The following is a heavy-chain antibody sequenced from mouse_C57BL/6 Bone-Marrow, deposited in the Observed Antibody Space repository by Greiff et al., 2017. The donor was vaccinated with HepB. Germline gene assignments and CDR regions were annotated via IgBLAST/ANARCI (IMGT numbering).Heavy chain of an antibody. CDR3: VTRITTVPWFAY. CDR2: IRSKSNNYAT. CDR1: GFSFNTYA. V-gene: IGHV10-1*01. J-gene: IGHJ3*01. Sequence: EVMLVESGGGLVQPKGSLKLSCAASGFSFNTYAMNWVRQAPGKGLEWVARIRSKSNNYATYYADSVKDRFTISRDDSESMLYLQMNNLKTEDTAMYYCVTRITTVPWFAYWGQGTLVTVSA. D-gene: IGHD1-1*01.